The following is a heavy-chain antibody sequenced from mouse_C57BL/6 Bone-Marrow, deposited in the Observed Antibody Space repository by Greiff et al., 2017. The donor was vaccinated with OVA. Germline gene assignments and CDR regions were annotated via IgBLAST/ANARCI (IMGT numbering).Heavy chain of an antibody. Sequence: VQLQQSGAELVKPGASVKLSCKASGYTFTSYWMQWVKQRPGQGLEWIGEIDPSDSYTNYNQKFKGKATLTVDTSSSTAYMQLSSLTSEDSAVYYCARPRSFRQLRLPPFAYWGQGTLVTVSA. D-gene: IGHD3-2*02. CDR1: GYTFTSYW. CDR2: IDPSDSYT. CDR3: ARPRSFRQLRLPPFAY. J-gene: IGHJ3*01. V-gene: IGHV1-50*01.